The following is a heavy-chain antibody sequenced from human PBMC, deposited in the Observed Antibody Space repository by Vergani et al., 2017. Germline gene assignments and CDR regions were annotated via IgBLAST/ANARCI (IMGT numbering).Heavy chain of an antibody. CDR1: GFTFSSYW. V-gene: IGHV3-74*01. D-gene: IGHD6-19*01. CDR3: ARVGGTEVAGPLDD. CDR2: INSDGSST. J-gene: IGHJ4*02. Sequence: EVQLVESGGGLVQPGGSLRLSCAASGFTFSSYWMHWVRQAPGKGLVWVSRINSDGSSTSYVDSVKGRFTISRDNAKNTLYLQMNSLRAEDTAVYYCARVGGTEVAGPLDDWGQGILVTVSS.